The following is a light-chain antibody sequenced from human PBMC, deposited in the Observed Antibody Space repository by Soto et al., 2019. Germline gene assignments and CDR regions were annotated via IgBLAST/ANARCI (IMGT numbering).Light chain of an antibody. V-gene: IGLV1-51*02. CDR1: SSNIGNNY. Sequence: QSVLTQPPSVSAAPGQKVTISCSGSSSNIGNNYVSWYQQLPGTAPKLLIYENNKRPSGIPDRFSGSKSGTSATLGITGLQTGDEADYYCGTWDSSLSALNRVFGGGTKVTVL. CDR2: ENN. J-gene: IGLJ3*02. CDR3: GTWDSSLSALNRV.